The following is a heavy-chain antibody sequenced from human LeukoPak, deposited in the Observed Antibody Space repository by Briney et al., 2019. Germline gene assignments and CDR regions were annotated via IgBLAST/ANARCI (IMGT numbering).Heavy chain of an antibody. D-gene: IGHD2-15*01. Sequence: ASVKVSCKASGYTFTSYYMHWVRQAPGQGLEWMGIINPSGGSTSYAQKFQGRVTMTRDTSTSTVYTELSSLRSEDTAVYYCARDPNCSGGSCYTIVDYWGQGTLVTVSS. J-gene: IGHJ4*02. CDR3: ARDPNCSGGSCYTIVDY. CDR2: INPSGGST. V-gene: IGHV1-46*01. CDR1: GYTFTSYY.